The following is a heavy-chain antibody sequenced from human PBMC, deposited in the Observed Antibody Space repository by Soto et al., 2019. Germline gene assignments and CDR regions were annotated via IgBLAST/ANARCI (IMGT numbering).Heavy chain of an antibody. Sequence: SETLSLTCTVSGGSISSGDYYWSWIRQPPGKGLEWIGYIYYSGSTYYNPSLKSRVTISVDTSKNQFSLKLSSVTAADTAVYYCAREWVTTAYYFDYWGQGTLVTVSS. D-gene: IGHD4-17*01. J-gene: IGHJ4*02. V-gene: IGHV4-30-4*01. CDR3: AREWVTTAYYFDY. CDR2: IYYSGST. CDR1: GGSISSGDYY.